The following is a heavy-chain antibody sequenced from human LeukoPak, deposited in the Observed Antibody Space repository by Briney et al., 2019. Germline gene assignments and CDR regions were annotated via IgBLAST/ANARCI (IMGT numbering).Heavy chain of an antibody. V-gene: IGHV4-39*07. D-gene: IGHD3-22*01. J-gene: IGHJ4*02. CDR1: GGSISSNSYY. Sequence: SETLSLTCTVSGGSISSNSYYWGWIRQPPGKGLEWIGSIYYSGSTYYNPSLNIRVTISVDTSKNQFSLNLRSVTAADTAVYYCAREILYGSTGYYLWGQGTLVTVSS. CDR2: IYYSGST. CDR3: AREILYGSTGYYL.